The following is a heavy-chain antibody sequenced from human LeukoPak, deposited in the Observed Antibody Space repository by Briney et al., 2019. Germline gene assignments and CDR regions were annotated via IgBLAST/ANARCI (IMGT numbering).Heavy chain of an antibody. Sequence: GGSLRLSCAASGFTFSSYWMSWVHQAPGKGLEWVASIKQDGSEKYYVDSVKGRFTISRDNAKNSLYLQMNSLRAEDTAVYYCARILLYHGLWYFDLWGRGTLVTVSS. J-gene: IGHJ2*01. CDR1: GFTFSSYW. D-gene: IGHD2/OR15-2a*01. CDR2: IKQDGSEK. V-gene: IGHV3-7*01. CDR3: ARILLYHGLWYFDL.